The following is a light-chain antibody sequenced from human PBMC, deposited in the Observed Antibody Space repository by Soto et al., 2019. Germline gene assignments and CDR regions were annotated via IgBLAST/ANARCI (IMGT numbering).Light chain of an antibody. CDR1: SSNIGAGYD. CDR3: QSSDSSLSGVV. CDR2: GNS. Sequence: QSVLTQPPSVSGAPGQRVTISCTGSSSNIGAGYDVHWYQQLPGTAPKLLIYGNSNRPSGVPDRFSGSKSGPSASLAITGLQAEDEADYYCQSSDSSLSGVVFGGGTKVTVL. J-gene: IGLJ2*01. V-gene: IGLV1-40*01.